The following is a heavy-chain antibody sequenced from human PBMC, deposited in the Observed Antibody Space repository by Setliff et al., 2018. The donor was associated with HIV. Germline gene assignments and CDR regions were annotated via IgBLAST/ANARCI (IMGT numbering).Heavy chain of an antibody. Sequence: GESLKISCKGFGYEFTDYWVGWVRQMPGEGLEWMGVIYGDGSDPRYSPSFQGQVTISVDKSINTAYLRWTSLKASDTALYYCARPQYHQSSDAFDIWGQGTMVTVS. V-gene: IGHV5-51*01. CDR2: IYGDGSDP. CDR3: ARPQYHQSSDAFDI. J-gene: IGHJ3*02. CDR1: GYEFTDYW.